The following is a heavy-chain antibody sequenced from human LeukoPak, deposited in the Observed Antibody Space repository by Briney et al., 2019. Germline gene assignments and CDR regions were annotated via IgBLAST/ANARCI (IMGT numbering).Heavy chain of an antibody. CDR3: AKGRGMFDY. CDR1: GFTFSTYA. J-gene: IGHJ4*02. D-gene: IGHD3-16*01. CDR2: ISGSSGST. Sequence: GGSLRLSCAASGFTFSTYAMSWVRQAPGKGLEWVSVISGSSGSTYYADSVKGRFTISRDNSKNTLYLQMDSLRAEDMAVYYCAKGRGMFDYWGQGTLVTVSS. V-gene: IGHV3-23*01.